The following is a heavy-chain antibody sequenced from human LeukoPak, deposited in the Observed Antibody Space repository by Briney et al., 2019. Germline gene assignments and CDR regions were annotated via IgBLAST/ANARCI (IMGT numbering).Heavy chain of an antibody. J-gene: IGHJ4*02. CDR3: AAAGDY. Sequence: PGGSLRLSCAVSGVTFGSYTMNWVRQAPGKGLEWVSHISSTSTTYYADSVKGRFTTSRDNAKNLLYLQMNSLRDEDTAVYYCAAAGDYWGQGTLVTVSS. CDR1: GVTFGSYT. CDR2: ISSTSTT. D-gene: IGHD3-10*01. V-gene: IGHV3-48*02.